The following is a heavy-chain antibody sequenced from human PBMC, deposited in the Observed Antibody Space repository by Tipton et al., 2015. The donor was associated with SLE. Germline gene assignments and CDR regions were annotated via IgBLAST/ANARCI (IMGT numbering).Heavy chain of an antibody. Sequence: LGLSCTVSGGSISSYYWSWIRQPPGKGLEWIGYIYYSGSTNYNPSLKSRVTISVDTSKNQFSLILSSVTAADTAVYYCARRLTRYSGYDYFDYWGQGTLVTVSS. CDR1: GGSISSYY. J-gene: IGHJ4*02. CDR2: IYYSGST. V-gene: IGHV4-59*08. D-gene: IGHD5-12*01. CDR3: ARRLTRYSGYDYFDY.